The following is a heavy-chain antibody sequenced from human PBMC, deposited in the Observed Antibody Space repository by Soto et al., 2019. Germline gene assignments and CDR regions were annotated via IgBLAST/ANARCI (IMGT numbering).Heavy chain of an antibody. CDR1: GYSFTSYW. Sequence: PGESLKISCKGSGYSFTSYWISWVRQMPGKGLEWMGRIDPSDSYTNYSPSFQGHVTISADKSISTAYLQWSSLKASDTAMYYCARIAYSSGWYEYDYYYGIDVWGQGTTVTVSS. CDR2: IDPSDSYT. D-gene: IGHD6-19*01. V-gene: IGHV5-10-1*01. J-gene: IGHJ6*02. CDR3: ARIAYSSGWYEYDYYYGIDV.